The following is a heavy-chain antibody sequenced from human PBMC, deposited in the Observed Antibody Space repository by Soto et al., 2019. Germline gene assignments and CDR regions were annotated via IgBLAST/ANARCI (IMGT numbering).Heavy chain of an antibody. D-gene: IGHD3-10*01. CDR2: IIPIFGTA. Sequence: GASVKVSCKASGGTFSSYAISWVRQAPGQGLEWMGGIIPIFGTANYAQKFQGRVTITADKSTSTAYMELSSLRSEDTAVYYCARTITMVRGVIIEPDYYYYYGMDVWGQGTTVTVSS. CDR1: GGTFSSYA. J-gene: IGHJ6*02. CDR3: ARTITMVRGVIIEPDYYYYYGMDV. V-gene: IGHV1-69*06.